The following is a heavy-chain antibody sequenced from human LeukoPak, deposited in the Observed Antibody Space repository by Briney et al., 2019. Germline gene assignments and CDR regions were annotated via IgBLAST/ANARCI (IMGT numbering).Heavy chain of an antibody. V-gene: IGHV3-30*03. CDR2: ISYDGSNK. J-gene: IGHJ4*02. D-gene: IGHD3-10*01. CDR1: GFTFSSYG. Sequence: GRSLRLSCAASGFTFSSYGMHWVRQAPGKGLEWVAVISYDGSNKYYADSVKGRFTISRDNSKNTLYLQMNSLRAEDTAVYYVVRDSFDYWGQGTLVTVSS. CDR3: VRDSFDY.